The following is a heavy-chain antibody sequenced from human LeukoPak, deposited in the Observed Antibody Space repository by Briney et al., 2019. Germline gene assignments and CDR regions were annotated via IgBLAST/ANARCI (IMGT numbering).Heavy chain of an antibody. Sequence: PGGSLSLSCVPSGFAFSSYGMHWVRQAPGKGQEWVAFIRYDRSTKYADSVKGRFTISRDNSKNMLFLQMNSVTTEDTALYYCAKDQPDFGSGNYEDSWGQGTLVTVSS. D-gene: IGHD3-10*01. V-gene: IGHV3-30*02. CDR3: AKDQPDFGSGNYEDS. CDR1: GFAFSSYG. CDR2: IRYDRSTK. J-gene: IGHJ4*02.